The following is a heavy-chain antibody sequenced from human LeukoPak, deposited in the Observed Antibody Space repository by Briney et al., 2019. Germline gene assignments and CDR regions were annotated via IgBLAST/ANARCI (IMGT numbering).Heavy chain of an antibody. Sequence: GSLLLSCAASGFTFSSYAMSWVRQAPGKGLEWVSAISGSGGSTYYADPVKGRFTISRDNSKNTLYLQMNSLRAEDTAVYYCAKDIKRRIQLWFSPNPADYWGQGTLVTVSS. CDR2: ISGSGGST. CDR3: AKDIKRRIQLWFSPNPADY. CDR1: GFTFSSYA. D-gene: IGHD5-18*01. V-gene: IGHV3-23*01. J-gene: IGHJ4*02.